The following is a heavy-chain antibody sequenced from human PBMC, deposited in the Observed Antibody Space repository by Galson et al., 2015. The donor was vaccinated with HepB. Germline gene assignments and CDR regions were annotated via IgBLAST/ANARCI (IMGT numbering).Heavy chain of an antibody. J-gene: IGHJ2*01. CDR3: TGQRGVTGPPIYWYFDR. CDR2: IIPIFGTA. Sequence: SVKVSCKASGGTFSSYGISWVRQAPGQGLEWMGGIIPIFGTANYAQKFQGRVTITADESTSTAYMELSSLRSEDTAVYYCTGQRGVTGPPIYWYFDRWGRGTLVTVSS. CDR1: GGTFSSYG. D-gene: IGHD1-14*01. V-gene: IGHV1-69*13.